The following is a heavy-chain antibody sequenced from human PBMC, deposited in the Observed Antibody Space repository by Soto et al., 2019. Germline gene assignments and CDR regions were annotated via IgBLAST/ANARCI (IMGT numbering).Heavy chain of an antibody. D-gene: IGHD6-13*01. V-gene: IGHV4-59*01. CDR2: IYYSGST. J-gene: IGHJ4*02. CDR3: ASNPAAADPFDY. Sequence: SETLSLTCTVSGGSISSYYWSWIRQPPGKGLEWIGYIYYSGSTNYNPSLKSRVTISVDTSKNQFSLKLSSVTAADTDVYYCASNPAAADPFDYWGQGNLVNVS. CDR1: GGSISSYY.